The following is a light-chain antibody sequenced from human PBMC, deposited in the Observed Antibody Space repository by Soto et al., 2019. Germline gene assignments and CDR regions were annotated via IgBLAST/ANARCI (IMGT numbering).Light chain of an antibody. Sequence: QSVLTQPASVSGSPGQSITISCTGTTSDIGGYNYVSWYQQHPSKAPKVMIYEVTNRPSGVSNRFSGSKSGNTASLTISGLQAEDEADYYCSSYTSGSTLVVFGGGTKLTVL. J-gene: IGLJ2*01. CDR3: SSYTSGSTLVV. CDR2: EVT. V-gene: IGLV2-14*01. CDR1: TSDIGGYNY.